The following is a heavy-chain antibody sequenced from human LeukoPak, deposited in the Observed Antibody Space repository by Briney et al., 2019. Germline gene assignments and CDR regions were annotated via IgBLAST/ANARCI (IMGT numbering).Heavy chain of an antibody. J-gene: IGHJ3*02. CDR2: IRYDGSNK. CDR1: GFTFSSYG. D-gene: IGHD1-1*01. Sequence: GGSLRLSCAASGFTFSSYGMHWVRQAPGKGLEWVAVIRYDGSNKYYADSVKGRFTISRDNSKNTLYLQMNSLRAEDTAVYYCARGTTGTTFDAFDIWGQGTMVTVSS. V-gene: IGHV3-33*01. CDR3: ARGTTGTTFDAFDI.